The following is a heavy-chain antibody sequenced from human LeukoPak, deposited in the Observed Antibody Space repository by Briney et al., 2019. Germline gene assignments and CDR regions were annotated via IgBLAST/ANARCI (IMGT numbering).Heavy chain of an antibody. Sequence: ASVKVSCKASGYTFTSYDINWVRQSTGQGLAWMGWMNPNSGNTGYAQKFQGRVTMTRNTSISTAYMELSSLRSEDTAVYYCARIPPRLAAAALSTYWGQGTLVTVSS. J-gene: IGHJ4*02. CDR3: ARIPPRLAAAALSTY. CDR2: MNPNSGNT. CDR1: GYTFTSYD. D-gene: IGHD6-13*01. V-gene: IGHV1-8*01.